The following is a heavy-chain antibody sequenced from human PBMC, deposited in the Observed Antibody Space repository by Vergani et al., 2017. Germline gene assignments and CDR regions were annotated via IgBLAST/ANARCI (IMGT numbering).Heavy chain of an antibody. J-gene: IGHJ6*02. CDR3: ASGGIVVVNYYYYGMDV. Sequence: EVQLLESGGGLVQPGGSLRLSCAASGFTFSSYAMSWVRQAPGKGLEWVSAISGSGGSTYYADSVKGRFTISRDNSKNTLYLQMNSLRAEDTAVYYCASGGIVVVNYYYYGMDVWGQGTTVTVSS. V-gene: IGHV3-23*01. CDR2: ISGSGGST. CDR1: GFTFSSYA. D-gene: IGHD2-21*01.